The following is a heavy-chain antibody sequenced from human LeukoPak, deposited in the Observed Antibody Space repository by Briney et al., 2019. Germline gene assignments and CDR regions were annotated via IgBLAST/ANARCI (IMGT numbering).Heavy chain of an antibody. J-gene: IGHJ6*02. CDR2: IYSGGST. CDR1: GFTVSSNY. V-gene: IGHV3-53*04. Sequence: PGGSLRLSCAASGFTVSSNYMSWVRQAPGKGLEWVSVIYSGGSTYYADSVKGRFTISRHNSKNTLYLQMNSLRAEDTAVYYCARELLLWGSYGMDVWGQGTTVTVSS. D-gene: IGHD2-21*01. CDR3: ARELLLWGSYGMDV.